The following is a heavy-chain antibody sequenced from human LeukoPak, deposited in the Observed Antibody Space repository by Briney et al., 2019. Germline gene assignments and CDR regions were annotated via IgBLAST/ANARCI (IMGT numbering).Heavy chain of an antibody. CDR3: ARDPQYYYDSSGYYYWDAFDI. Sequence: PGGTLRLSCVASGFTFSNYGMNWVRQAPGKGLEWVSSISSSSSYIYYADSVKGRFTISRDNAKNSLYLQMNSLRAEDTAVYYCARDPQYYYDSSGYYYWDAFDIWGQGTMVTVSS. V-gene: IGHV3-21*01. D-gene: IGHD3-22*01. CDR2: ISSSSSYI. J-gene: IGHJ3*02. CDR1: GFTFSNYG.